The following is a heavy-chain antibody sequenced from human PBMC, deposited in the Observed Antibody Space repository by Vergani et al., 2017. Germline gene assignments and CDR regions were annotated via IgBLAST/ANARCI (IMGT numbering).Heavy chain of an antibody. D-gene: IGHD3-22*01. J-gene: IGHJ4*02. CDR2: IYYSGST. Sequence: QVQLQESGPGLVKPSETLSLTCTVSGGSISSYYWSWIRQPPGKGLEWIGYIYYSGSTNYNPSLKSRVTISVDTSKNQFSLKLSSVTAAYTAVYYCARTTSSGYYFDYWGQGTLVTVSS. CDR3: ARTTSSGYYFDY. CDR1: GGSISSYY. V-gene: IGHV4-59*01.